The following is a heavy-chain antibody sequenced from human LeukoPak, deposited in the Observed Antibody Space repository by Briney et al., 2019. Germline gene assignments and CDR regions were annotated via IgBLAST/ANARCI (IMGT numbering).Heavy chain of an antibody. V-gene: IGHV3-53*01. CDR1: GFTVSSNY. Sequence: GGFLRLSCAASGFTVSSNYMSWVRQAPGKGLEWVSVIYPDDTTYYADSVKGRFTISRDNSKNTLHLQMNSLRAEDTAVYYCARQSGSSWLDPWGQGTLVTVSS. J-gene: IGHJ5*02. D-gene: IGHD2-15*01. CDR2: IYPDDTT. CDR3: ARQSGSSWLDP.